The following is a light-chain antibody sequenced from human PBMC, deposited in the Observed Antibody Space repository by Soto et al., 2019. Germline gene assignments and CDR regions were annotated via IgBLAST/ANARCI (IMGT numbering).Light chain of an antibody. CDR1: SSDVGGYNY. Sequence: QSALTQPASVSGSPGQSITISCTGTSSDVGGYNYVSWYQQHPGKAPKLMIYEVSNRPSGVSNRFSGSKSGNTASLTISGLQDEEEADYSCSSYKSSSTLVFGTGTKVTV. CDR3: SSYKSSSTLV. J-gene: IGLJ1*01. CDR2: EVS. V-gene: IGLV2-14*01.